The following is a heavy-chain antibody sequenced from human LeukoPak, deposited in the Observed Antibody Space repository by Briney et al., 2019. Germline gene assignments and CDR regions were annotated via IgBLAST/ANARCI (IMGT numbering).Heavy chain of an antibody. CDR1: GYTFTSYG. D-gene: IGHD3-16*02. CDR2: ISAYNGNT. J-gene: IGHJ4*02. CDR3: ARDNPFGGVIDTFDY. Sequence: ASVKVSCKASGYTFTSYGISWVRQAPGQGLEWMGWISAYNGNTNYAQKLQGRVTMTTDKSTSTAYMELSSLRSEDTAVYYCARDNPFGGVIDTFDYWGQGTLVTVSS. V-gene: IGHV1-18*01.